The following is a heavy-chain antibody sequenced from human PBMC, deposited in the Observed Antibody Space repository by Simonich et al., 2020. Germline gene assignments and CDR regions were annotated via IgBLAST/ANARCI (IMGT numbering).Heavy chain of an antibody. CDR1: GFTFSSYE. CDR3: ASDGAYDTVVTGAY. CDR2: ISSSGSNI. D-gene: IGHD3-9*01. V-gene: IGHV3-48*03. J-gene: IGHJ4*02. Sequence: EVQLVESGGGLVQPGGSLRLSCAASGFTFSSYEMNWVRQAPGKGLEGCYYISSSGSNIYYADSVKGRFTISRDNAKNSRYLQMNSLRAEDTAVYYCASDGAYDTVVTGAYWGQGTLVTVSS.